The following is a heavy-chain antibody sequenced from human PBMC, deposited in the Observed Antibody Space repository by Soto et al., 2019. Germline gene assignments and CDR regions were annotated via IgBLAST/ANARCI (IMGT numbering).Heavy chain of an antibody. D-gene: IGHD3-3*02. Sequence: ASVKVSCKTSGGTFSSYAISWVRQAPGQGLEWMGGIIPIFDTANYAQKFQGRVTITADESTSTAYMELSSLRSEDTAVYYCASSPSFLEWLLGLDPWGQGTLVTVSS. J-gene: IGHJ5*02. V-gene: IGHV1-69*13. CDR1: GGTFSSYA. CDR2: IIPIFDTA. CDR3: ASSPSFLEWLLGLDP.